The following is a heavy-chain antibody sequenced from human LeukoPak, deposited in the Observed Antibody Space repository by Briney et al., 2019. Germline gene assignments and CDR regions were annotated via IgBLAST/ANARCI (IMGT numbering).Heavy chain of an antibody. Sequence: GGSLRLSCAASGFTFSSYWMSWVRQAPGTGLEWVANIKQDGGEKYYVDSVKGRFTISRDNARNSLYLQMNSLRAEDTALYYCARDGDTVLTRGYYYYMDVWGKGTTVTVSS. D-gene: IGHD4-23*01. J-gene: IGHJ6*03. CDR1: GFTFSSYW. CDR3: ARDGDTVLTRGYYYYMDV. CDR2: IKQDGGEK. V-gene: IGHV3-7*01.